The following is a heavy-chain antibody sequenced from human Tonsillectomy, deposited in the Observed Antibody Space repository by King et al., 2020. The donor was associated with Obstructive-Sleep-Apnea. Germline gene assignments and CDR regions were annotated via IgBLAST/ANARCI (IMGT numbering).Heavy chain of an antibody. Sequence: DVQLVEAGGGLVQPGGSLRLSCAASGFSFSSYWMSWVRQAPGKGLEWVANIKQDGSEKYYVDSVKGRFTISRDNAKDSLCLQLNSLRAEETAVYYCARDQGDFDYWGQGTLVTVSS. CDR2: IKQDGSEK. CDR3: ARDQGDFDY. CDR1: GFSFSSYW. J-gene: IGHJ4*02. V-gene: IGHV3-7*01.